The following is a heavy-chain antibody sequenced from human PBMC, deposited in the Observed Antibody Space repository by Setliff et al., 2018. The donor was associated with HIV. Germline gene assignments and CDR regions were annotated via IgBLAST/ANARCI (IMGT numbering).Heavy chain of an antibody. V-gene: IGHV4-61*02. J-gene: IGHJ5*02. CDR2: IYTNGST. D-gene: IGHD2-21*02. Sequence: SETLSLTCTVSGGSISRGNHFWTWIRQPAGKGLEWIGRIYTNGSTNYNPALKSRATIAVDTSKNQFSLKLISVTAADTAVYYCARSVVVVTVEWFDPWGQGTLVTVS. CDR3: ARSVVVVTVEWFDP. CDR1: GGSISRGNHF.